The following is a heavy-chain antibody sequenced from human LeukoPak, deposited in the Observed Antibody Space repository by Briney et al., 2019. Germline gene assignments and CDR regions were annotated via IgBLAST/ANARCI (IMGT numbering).Heavy chain of an antibody. CDR2: IDPSDSYT. CDR3: ARQRYYFDFSGYYHDY. D-gene: IGHD3-22*01. CDR1: GYSFTSYR. J-gene: IGHJ4*02. V-gene: IGHV5-10-1*01. Sequence: GESLKISCEGSGYSFTSYRISWVRQMPGKGLEWMGTIDPSDSYTNYSPSFQGHVTISADKSFSTAYLQWSSLKASDTAIYYCARQRYYFDFSGYYHDYWGQGTLVIVSA.